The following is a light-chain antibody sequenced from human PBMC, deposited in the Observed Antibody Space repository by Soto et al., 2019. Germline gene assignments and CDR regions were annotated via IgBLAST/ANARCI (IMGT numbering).Light chain of an antibody. CDR3: QQYHNWPPLT. Sequence: EIVMTQSPGTLSVSPGEGATLSCRASQSVSSNLAWYQLKPGQSPRLVIYGASTRATGIPARFSGSGSGTAFTLTISSLQSEDFAVYYCQQYHNWPPLTFGGGTKVEIK. J-gene: IGKJ4*01. V-gene: IGKV3-15*01. CDR1: QSVSSN. CDR2: GAS.